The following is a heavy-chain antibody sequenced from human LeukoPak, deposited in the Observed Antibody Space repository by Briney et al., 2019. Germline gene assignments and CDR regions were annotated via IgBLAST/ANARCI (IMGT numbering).Heavy chain of an antibody. CDR2: ISGSGGST. Sequence: HPGGSLRLSCAASGFTFSSYAMSWVRQAPGKGLEWVSAISGSGGSTYYADSVKGRFTISRDNSKNTLYLQMNSLRAEDTAVYYCARVVVVITDAPSCYFDYWGQGTLVTVSS. CDR1: GFTFSSYA. D-gene: IGHD3-22*01. J-gene: IGHJ4*02. V-gene: IGHV3-23*01. CDR3: ARVVVVITDAPSCYFDY.